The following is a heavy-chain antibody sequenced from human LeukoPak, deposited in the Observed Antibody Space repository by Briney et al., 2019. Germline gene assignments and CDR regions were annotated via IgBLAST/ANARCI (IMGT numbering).Heavy chain of an antibody. D-gene: IGHD6-13*01. V-gene: IGHV3-20*04. CDR2: INWNGGST. Sequence: GGSLRLSCAASGFTFSTYAMTWVRQAPGKELEWVSGINWNGGSTGYADSVKGRFTISRDNAKNSLYLQMNSLRAEDTALYYCARESAAALVYYYYYMDVWGKGTTVTVSS. CDR1: GFTFSTYA. CDR3: ARESAAALVYYYYYMDV. J-gene: IGHJ6*03.